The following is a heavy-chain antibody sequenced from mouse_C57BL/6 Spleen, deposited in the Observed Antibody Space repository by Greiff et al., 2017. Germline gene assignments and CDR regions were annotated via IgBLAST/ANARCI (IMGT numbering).Heavy chain of an antibody. V-gene: IGHV5-9-1*02. CDR3: TRDGDYDGGWFAY. J-gene: IGHJ3*01. D-gene: IGHD2-4*01. CDR2: ISSGGDYI. Sequence: GFTFSSYAMSWVRQTPEKRLEWVAYISSGGDYIYYADTVKGRFTISRDNARNTLYLQMSSLKSEDTAMYYCTRDGDYDGGWFAYWGQGTLVTVSA. CDR1: GFTFSSYA.